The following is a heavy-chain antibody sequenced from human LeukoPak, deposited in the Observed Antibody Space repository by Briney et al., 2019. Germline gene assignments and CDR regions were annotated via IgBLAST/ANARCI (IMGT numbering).Heavy chain of an antibody. V-gene: IGHV3-30-3*01. CDR2: ISYDGSNK. J-gene: IGHJ4*02. CDR1: GFTFSSYA. Sequence: QPGGSLRLSCAASGFTFSSYAMHWVRQAPGKGLEWVAVISYDGSNKYYADSVKGRFTISRGNSKNTLYLQMNSLRAEDTAVYYCARGPQLNYWGQGTLVTVSS. CDR3: ARGPQLNY.